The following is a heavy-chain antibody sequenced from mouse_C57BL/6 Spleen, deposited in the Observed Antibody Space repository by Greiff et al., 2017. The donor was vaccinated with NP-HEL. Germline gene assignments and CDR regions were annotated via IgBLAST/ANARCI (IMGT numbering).Heavy chain of an antibody. CDR2: ISYDGSN. V-gene: IGHV3-6*01. Sequence: ESGPGLVKPSQSLSLTCSVTGYSITSGYYWNWIRQFPGNKLEWMGYISYDGSNNYNPSLKNRISITRDTSKNQFFLKLNSVTTEDTATYYCARDDTTDAMDYWGQGTSVTVSS. CDR3: ARDDTTDAMDY. J-gene: IGHJ4*01. CDR1: GYSITSGYY. D-gene: IGHD1-1*01.